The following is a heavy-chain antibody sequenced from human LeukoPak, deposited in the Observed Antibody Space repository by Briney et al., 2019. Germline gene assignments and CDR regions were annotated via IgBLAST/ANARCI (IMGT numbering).Heavy chain of an antibody. V-gene: IGHV3-15*01. Sequence: SGGSLTLSCAASGFTFNNAWMSWVRQAPGKGLEWVGRIKSKTDGGTTDYAAPVKGRFTISRDDSKNTLYLQMNSLKIEDTAVYYCTIGPLDYWGQGTQVTVSS. CDR1: GFTFNNAW. CDR2: IKSKTDGGTT. D-gene: IGHD1-14*01. J-gene: IGHJ4*02. CDR3: TIGPLDY.